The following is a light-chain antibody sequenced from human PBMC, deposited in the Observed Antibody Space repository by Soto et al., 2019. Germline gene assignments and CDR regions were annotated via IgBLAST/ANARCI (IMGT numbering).Light chain of an antibody. Sequence: EIALTQSPATLSLSPWERATLSCRASQSVSSYLAWYQQKPGHSPRLLIYDASNRATGIPARFSGSGSGTDFTLTISSLEPEDFAVYYCQQRGNWPLTFGEGTKVDIK. J-gene: IGKJ4*01. CDR2: DAS. CDR1: QSVSSY. CDR3: QQRGNWPLT. V-gene: IGKV3-11*01.